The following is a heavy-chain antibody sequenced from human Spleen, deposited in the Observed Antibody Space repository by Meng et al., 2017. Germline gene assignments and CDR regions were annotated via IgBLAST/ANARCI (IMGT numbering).Heavy chain of an antibody. CDR1: GFNFDDYA. CDR3: AKDIQPSTYVIDS. Sequence: LSLTCAASGFNFDDYAMHWVRQAPGKGLEWVSGIFWNSGGIGYADSVKGRFTITRDNAKRTLYLQMNSLRTDDTAFYYCAKDIQPSTYVIDSGGQGTLVTVSS. J-gene: IGHJ4*02. CDR2: IFWNSGGI. V-gene: IGHV3-9*01. D-gene: IGHD2-2*01.